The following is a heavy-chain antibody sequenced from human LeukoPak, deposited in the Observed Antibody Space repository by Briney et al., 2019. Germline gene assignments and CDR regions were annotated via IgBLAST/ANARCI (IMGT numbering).Heavy chain of an antibody. J-gene: IGHJ1*01. V-gene: IGHV4-34*01. D-gene: IGHD2-2*01. CDR3: ARRGYCSSTSCYVGGEYFQH. CDR2: INHSGST. CDR1: GGSFSGYC. Sequence: SETLSLICAVYGGSFSGYCWSWSRQPPGKGLEWIGEINHSGSTNYNPSLKSRVTISVDTSKNQFSLKLSSVTAADTAVCYCARRGYCSSTSCYVGGEYFQHWGQGTLVTVSS.